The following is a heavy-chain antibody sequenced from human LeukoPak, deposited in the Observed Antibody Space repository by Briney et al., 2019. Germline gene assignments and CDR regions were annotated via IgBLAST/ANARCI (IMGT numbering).Heavy chain of an antibody. CDR2: IYWDDDK. CDR3: AHRGYYHGNSGYYPNWVDP. Sequence: SGPTLVNPTQTLTLTCAFSGFSLSTSGVGVGWIRQPPGKALEWLALIYWDDDKRYSPSLKSRLTITKNTSKNQVVLTMTNMDPVETTKNYLAHRGYYHGNSGYYPNWVDPLGQGNPVTVSP. V-gene: IGHV2-5*02. D-gene: IGHD3-22*01. CDR1: GFSLSTSGVG. J-gene: IGHJ5*01.